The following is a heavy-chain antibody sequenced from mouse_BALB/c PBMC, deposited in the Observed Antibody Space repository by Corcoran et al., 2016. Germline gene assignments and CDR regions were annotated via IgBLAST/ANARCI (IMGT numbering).Heavy chain of an antibody. V-gene: IGHV1-84*02. CDR3: ADGSTWYCDV. CDR1: GYTFTDYY. D-gene: IGHD1-1*01. CDR2: IYPGSGNT. Sequence: QIQLQQSGPELVKPGASVKISCKASGYTFTDYYINWVKQKPGQGLEWIGWIYPGSGNTKYNEKFKGKATLTVDTSSSTAYMQLSSLTSEDTAVYCGADGSTWYCDVWGAGTTVTVSS. J-gene: IGHJ1*01.